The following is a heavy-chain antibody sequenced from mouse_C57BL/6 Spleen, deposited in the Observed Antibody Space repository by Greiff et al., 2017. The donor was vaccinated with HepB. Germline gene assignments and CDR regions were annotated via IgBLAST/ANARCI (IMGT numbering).Heavy chain of an antibody. D-gene: IGHD3-2*02. J-gene: IGHJ3*01. Sequence: LVESGPELVKPGASVKISCKASGYAFSSSWMNWVKQRPGKGLEWIGRIYPGDGDTNYNGKFKGKATLTADTSSSTAYRQLSSRTSEDSAVYFCARDSSGYYTFAYWGQGTLVTVSA. CDR1: GYAFSSSW. CDR2: IYPGDGDT. V-gene: IGHV1-82*01. CDR3: ARDSSGYYTFAY.